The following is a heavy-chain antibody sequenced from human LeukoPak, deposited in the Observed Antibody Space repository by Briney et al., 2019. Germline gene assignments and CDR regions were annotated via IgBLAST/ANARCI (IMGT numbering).Heavy chain of an antibody. J-gene: IGHJ4*02. CDR1: GFTFSSYW. CDR2: INSDGSST. D-gene: IGHD3-22*01. V-gene: IGHV3-74*01. CDR3: ARAHYDSSGYYYGGFDY. Sequence: GGSLRLSCAASGFTFSSYWMHWVRQAPGKGLVWVSRINSDGSSTSYADSVKGRFTISRDNAKNTLYLRMNSLRAEDTAVYYCARAHYDSSGYYYGGFDYWGQGTLVTVSS.